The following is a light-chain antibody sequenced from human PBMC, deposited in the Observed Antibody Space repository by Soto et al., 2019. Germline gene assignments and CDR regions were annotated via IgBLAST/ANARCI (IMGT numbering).Light chain of an antibody. CDR1: RNDVGDYNY. CDR2: EVS. Sequence: QSVLTQPPSASGSPGQSVTISCTGTRNDVGDYNYVSWYQQHPGKAPKLMIYEVSKRPSGVPGRFSGSKSGNTASLTVSGLQAEDEADYYCSSYAGSSTLYVFGTGTKVTVL. V-gene: IGLV2-8*01. CDR3: SSYAGSSTLYV. J-gene: IGLJ1*01.